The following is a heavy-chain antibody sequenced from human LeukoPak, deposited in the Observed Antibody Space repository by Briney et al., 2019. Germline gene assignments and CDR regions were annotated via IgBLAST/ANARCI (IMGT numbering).Heavy chain of an antibody. Sequence: PSETLSLTCSVTGGSIRSSSYYWAWIRQPPGKGLEWIGSVDHTGSSYYNPSLRSRVTISAVTSKNQVSLVVSSVTAADTSVYYCARLGSRTSLRRSDYWGQGTLVTVSS. J-gene: IGHJ4*02. V-gene: IGHV4-39*01. CDR1: GGSIRSSSYY. CDR3: ARLGSRTSLRRSDY. CDR2: VDHTGSS. D-gene: IGHD2-2*01.